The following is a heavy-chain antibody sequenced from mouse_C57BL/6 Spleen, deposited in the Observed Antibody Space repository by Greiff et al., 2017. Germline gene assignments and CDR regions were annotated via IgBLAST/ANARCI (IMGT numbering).Heavy chain of an antibody. Sequence: QVHVKQSGAELVRPGASVTLSCKASGYTFTDYEMHWVKQTPVHGLEWIGAIDPETGGTAYNQKFKGKAILTADKSSSTAYMELRSLTSEDSAVYYCTRCSDYETYWGQGTLVTVSA. D-gene: IGHD2-4*01. CDR2: IDPETGGT. J-gene: IGHJ3*01. V-gene: IGHV1-15*01. CDR1: GYTFTDYE. CDR3: TRCSDYETY.